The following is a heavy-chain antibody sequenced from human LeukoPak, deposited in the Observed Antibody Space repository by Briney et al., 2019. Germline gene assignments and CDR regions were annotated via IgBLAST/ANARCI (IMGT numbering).Heavy chain of an antibody. D-gene: IGHD5-12*01. V-gene: IGHV4-39*07. J-gene: IGHJ4*02. CDR1: GGSISSSNYY. CDR2: IYYSGST. Sequence: SETLSLTCTVSGGSISSSNYYWGCFRQPPGKGLEWIGSIYYSGSTYYNPSLKSRVTISVDTSKNQFSLKLSSVTAADTAVYYCARDQATFFDYWGQGTLVTVSS. CDR3: ARDQATFFDY.